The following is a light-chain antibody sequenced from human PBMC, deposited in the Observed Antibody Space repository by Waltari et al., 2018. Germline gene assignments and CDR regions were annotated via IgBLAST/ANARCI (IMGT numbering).Light chain of an antibody. V-gene: IGKV4-1*01. CDR2: WSS. J-gene: IGKJ2*01. Sequence: DIVMTQSPDSLAVSLGVRATFTCKSSTMLFHRPNNKNYLAWYHKKPGKPPKLLIFWSSTRESGVPDRFSASASGTDFTRTISSLQGEDVAVYYCQQFYGPPYTFGQGTKLEIK. CDR3: QQFYGPPYT. CDR1: TMLFHRPNNKNY.